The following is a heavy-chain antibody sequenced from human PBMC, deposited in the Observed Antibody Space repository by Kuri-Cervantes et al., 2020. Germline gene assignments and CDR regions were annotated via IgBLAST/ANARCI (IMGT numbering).Heavy chain of an antibody. CDR3: AKDRRIMITFGGDDY. CDR2: IKQDGSEK. J-gene: IGHJ4*02. CDR1: GFTFSSYW. V-gene: IGHV3-7*03. Sequence: GESLKISCAASGFTFSSYWMSWVRQAPGKGLEWVANIKQDGSEKYYVDSVKGRFTISRDNAKNSLYLQMNSLRAEDTAVYYCAKDRRIMITFGGDDYWGQGTLVTVSS. D-gene: IGHD3-16*01.